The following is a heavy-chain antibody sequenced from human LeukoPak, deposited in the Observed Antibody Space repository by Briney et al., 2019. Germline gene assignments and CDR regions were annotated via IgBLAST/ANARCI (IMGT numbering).Heavy chain of an antibody. CDR2: ISSTSTYI. V-gene: IGHV3-21*01. CDR1: GFIFSTYS. CDR3: AKVADGSGSCYTFDP. Sequence: PGGSLRLSCAASGFIFSTYSMNWVRQAPGKGLEWVSSISSTSTYIYYADSVKGRFTISRDNAKNSLYLQMNSLRAEDTAVYYCAKVADGSGSCYTFDPWGQGTLVTVSS. D-gene: IGHD3-10*01. J-gene: IGHJ5*02.